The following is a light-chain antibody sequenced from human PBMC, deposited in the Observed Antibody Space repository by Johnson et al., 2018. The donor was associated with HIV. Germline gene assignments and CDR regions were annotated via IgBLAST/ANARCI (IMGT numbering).Light chain of an antibody. J-gene: IGLJ1*01. CDR2: DTD. Sequence: QSVLTQPPSVSAAPGQKVTISCSGISSKIGNNYVSWYQHLPGAAPKLLIYDTDKRPSGIPDRFSASKSGTSATLVITGLQTGDEADYYCGAWDSSLSAHFVFGTGTKVTVL. CDR1: SSKIGNNY. V-gene: IGLV1-51*01. CDR3: GAWDSSLSAHFV.